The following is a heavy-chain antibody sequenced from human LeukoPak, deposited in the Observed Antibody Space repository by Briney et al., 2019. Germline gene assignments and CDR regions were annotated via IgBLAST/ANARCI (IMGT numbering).Heavy chain of an antibody. CDR1: GGSISSYY. Sequence: SETLSLTCTVSGGSISSYYWTWIRQPPGKGLEWIGEINHGGSTNYNPSLKSRVTISVDTSKNEFSLKLSSVTAADTAVYYCARGPPTKYYEGSGYYIFDYWGQGTLVTVSS. D-gene: IGHD3-22*01. CDR2: INHGGST. V-gene: IGHV4-34*01. CDR3: ARGPPTKYYEGSGYYIFDY. J-gene: IGHJ4*02.